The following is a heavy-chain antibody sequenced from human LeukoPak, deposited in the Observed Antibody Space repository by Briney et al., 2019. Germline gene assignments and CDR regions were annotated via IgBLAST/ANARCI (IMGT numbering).Heavy chain of an antibody. D-gene: IGHD1-1*01. V-gene: IGHV3-23*01. CDR1: GFTFSSYA. J-gene: IGHJ5*02. CDR3: AKDPTTGTTPNWFDP. CDR2: ISGSGGST. Sequence: PGGSLRLSCAASGFTFSSYAMSWVRQAPGKGLEWVSAISGSGGSTYYADSVKGRFTISRDNSKNTLYLQMNSLRAEDTAVYCCAKDPTTGTTPNWFDPWGQGTLVTVSS.